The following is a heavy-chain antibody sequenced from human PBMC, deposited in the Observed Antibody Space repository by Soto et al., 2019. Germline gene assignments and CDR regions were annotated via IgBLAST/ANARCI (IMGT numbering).Heavy chain of an antibody. J-gene: IGHJ4*02. CDR1: AFTFSSYA. CDR2: ISNSGGNT. Sequence: PGGSLRLSCAASAFTFSSYAMAWVRQAPGKGLEWVSTISNSGGNTYYPDSVKGRFTISRDNSRNTLFLQMNSLRAEDTAVYYCAKGGNRVAAHRRLFDHWGQGTQVTGSS. V-gene: IGHV3-23*01. D-gene: IGHD6-6*01. CDR3: AKGGNRVAAHRRLFDH.